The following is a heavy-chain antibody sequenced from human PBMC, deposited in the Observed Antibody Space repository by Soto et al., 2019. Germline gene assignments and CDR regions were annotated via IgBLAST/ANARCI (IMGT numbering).Heavy chain of an antibody. CDR3: AIHQDCGSGTCYWDPDALDA. D-gene: IGHD2-15*01. J-gene: IGHJ3*01. CDR2: VRYGAT. Sequence: QVQLQQSGPGLVKPSQTLSLTCTVSGGSITSGGFYCSWVRQHPGEVLEWIGEVRYGATYYNPSLKRRLTISFDTSKKQVYLNLSSVTAACTAVYYCAIHQDCGSGTCYWDPDALDAWGQGTLVTRSS. CDR1: GGSITSGGFY. V-gene: IGHV4-31*03.